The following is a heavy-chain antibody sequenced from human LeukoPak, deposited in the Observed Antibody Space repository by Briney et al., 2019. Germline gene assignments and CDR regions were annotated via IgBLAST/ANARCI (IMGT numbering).Heavy chain of an antibody. Sequence: GGSLRLSCAASGFTFSSYGMHWVRQAPGKGLEWVAVIWYDGSNKYYADSVKGRFTISRDNSKNTLYLQMNSLRAEDTAVYYCARDGVGATPTNFDYWGQGTLVTVSS. CDR1: GFTFSSYG. CDR2: IWYDGSNK. V-gene: IGHV3-33*01. CDR3: ARDGVGATPTNFDY. D-gene: IGHD1-26*01. J-gene: IGHJ4*02.